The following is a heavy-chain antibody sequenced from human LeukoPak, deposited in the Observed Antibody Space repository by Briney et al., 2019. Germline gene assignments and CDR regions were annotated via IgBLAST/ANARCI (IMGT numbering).Heavy chain of an antibody. J-gene: IGHJ4*02. D-gene: IGHD2-21*02. CDR1: GGSFSGYY. CDR2: INHSGST. Sequence: SETLSLTCAVYGGSFSGYYWSWIRQPPGKGLEWIGEINHSGSTNYNPCLKSRVTISVDTSKNQFSLKLSSVTAADTAVYYCARDVVTATNYYFDYWGQGTLVTVSS. V-gene: IGHV4-34*01. CDR3: ARDVVTATNYYFDY.